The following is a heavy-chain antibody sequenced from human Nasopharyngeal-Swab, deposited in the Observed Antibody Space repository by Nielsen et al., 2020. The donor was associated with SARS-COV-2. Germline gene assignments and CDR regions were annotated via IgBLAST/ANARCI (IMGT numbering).Heavy chain of an antibody. Sequence: GESLKISCVASGYSFRTYGMSWVRQAPGKGLEWVAAIVGSGDISGSGGNTYYADSVKGRFTISRDNSKNTLSLQMNRLRAEDTAVYYCAKDLRGPYFFWGQGTLVTVSS. CDR1: GYSFRTYG. CDR2: IVGSGDISGSGGNT. CDR3: AKDLRGPYFF. J-gene: IGHJ4*02. V-gene: IGHV3-23*01. D-gene: IGHD2/OR15-2a*01.